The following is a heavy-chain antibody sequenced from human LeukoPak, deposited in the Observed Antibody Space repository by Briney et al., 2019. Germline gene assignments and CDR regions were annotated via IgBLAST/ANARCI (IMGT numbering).Heavy chain of an antibody. CDR1: GYTFTSYG. V-gene: IGHV1-18*01. CDR3: AGDLDYGDYTSNESFDY. CDR2: ISAYNGNT. J-gene: IGHJ4*02. Sequence: ASVKVSCKASGYTFTSYGISWVRQAPGQGLEWMGWISAYNGNTNYAQKLQGRVTMTTDTSTSTAYMELRSLRSDDTAVYYCAGDLDYGDYTSNESFDYWGQGTLVTVSS. D-gene: IGHD4-17*01.